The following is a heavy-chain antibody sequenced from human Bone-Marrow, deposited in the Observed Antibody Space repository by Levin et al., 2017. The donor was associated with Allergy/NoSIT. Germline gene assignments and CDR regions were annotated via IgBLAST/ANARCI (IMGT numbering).Heavy chain of an antibody. J-gene: IGHJ6*02. CDR3: AKGGLSRGMDV. D-gene: IGHD3-16*02. CDR1: GFTFSSYA. CDR2: ISGSGGST. Sequence: PSETLSLTCAASGFTFSSYAMSWVRQAPGKGLEWVSAISGSGGSTYYADSVKGRFTISRDNSKNTLYLQMNSLRAEDTAVYYCAKGGLSRGMDVWGQGTTVTVSS. V-gene: IGHV3-23*01.